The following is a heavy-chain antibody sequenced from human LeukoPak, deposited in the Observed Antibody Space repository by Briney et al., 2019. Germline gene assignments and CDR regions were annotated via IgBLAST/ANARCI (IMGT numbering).Heavy chain of an antibody. CDR2: IYYSGST. V-gene: IGHV4-39*01. D-gene: IGHD6-6*01. Sequence: SETLSLTCTVSGGSISSSSYYWGWIRQAPGKGLEWIGSIYYSGSTYYNPSLKSRVTISVDTSKNQSSLKLSSVTAADTAVYYCARHRRSGSSSSGDHAEYFQHWGQGTLVTVSS. CDR3: ARHRRSGSSSSGDHAEYFQH. J-gene: IGHJ1*01. CDR1: GGSISSSSYY.